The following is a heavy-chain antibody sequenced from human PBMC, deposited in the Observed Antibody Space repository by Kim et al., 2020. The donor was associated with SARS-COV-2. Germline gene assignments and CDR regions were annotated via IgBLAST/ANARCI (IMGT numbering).Heavy chain of an antibody. V-gene: IGHV4-34*01. Sequence: PSLKSRVTISVDTSKNQFALKLSSVTAADTAVYYCARGAIVGAPGAFDIWGQGTMVTVSS. D-gene: IGHD1-26*01. J-gene: IGHJ3*02. CDR3: ARGAIVGAPGAFDI.